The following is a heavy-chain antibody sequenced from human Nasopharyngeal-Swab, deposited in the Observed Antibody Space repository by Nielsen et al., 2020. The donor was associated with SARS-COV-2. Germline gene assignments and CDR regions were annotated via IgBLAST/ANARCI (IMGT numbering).Heavy chain of an antibody. J-gene: IGHJ4*02. V-gene: IGHV3-7*01. CDR1: GFTFRDYW. CDR2: IKQDGSEK. D-gene: IGHD2-8*02. CDR3: ARVGGRTSTVGS. Sequence: GGSLRLSCVASGFTFRDYWMSWVRQAPAKGLEWVASIKQDGSEKNYVDSVKGRFTISRDNAKNSLFLQMDSLRTEDTAFYYCARVGGRTSTVGSWGQGTLVTVSS.